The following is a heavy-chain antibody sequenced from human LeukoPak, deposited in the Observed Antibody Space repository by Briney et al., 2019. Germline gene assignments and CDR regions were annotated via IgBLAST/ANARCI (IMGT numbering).Heavy chain of an antibody. V-gene: IGHV4-59*10. CDR1: GGFFSGYY. J-gene: IGHJ5*02. D-gene: IGHD2-15*01. CDR3: ARGVGGYCSGGSCYSGPNWFDP. Sequence: PSETLSLTCAVYGGFFSGYYWSWIRQPAGKGLEWIGRIYTSGSTNYNPSLKSRVTISVDTSKNQFSLKLSSVTAADTAVYYCARGVGGYCSGGSCYSGPNWFDPWGQGTLVTVSS. CDR2: IYTSGST.